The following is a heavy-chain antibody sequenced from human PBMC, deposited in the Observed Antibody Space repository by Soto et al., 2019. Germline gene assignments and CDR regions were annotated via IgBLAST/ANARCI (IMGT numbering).Heavy chain of an antibody. CDR1: GGSISSGDYY. J-gene: IGHJ5*02. D-gene: IGHD3-3*01. V-gene: IGHV4-31*03. CDR2: IYYSGST. Sequence: QVQLQESGPGLVKPSQTLSLTCTVSGGSISSGDYYWSWIRQHPGKGLEWIGYIYYSGSTYYNPSLKSRVTXSXEXXKNQFSLKLSSVTAADTAVYYGARWWSGSRQGFDPWGQGTLVTVSS. CDR3: ARWWSGSRQGFDP.